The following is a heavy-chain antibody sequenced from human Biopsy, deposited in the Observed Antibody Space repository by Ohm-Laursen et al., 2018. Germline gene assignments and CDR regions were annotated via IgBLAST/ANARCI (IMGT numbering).Heavy chain of an antibody. V-gene: IGHV1-18*04. CDR3: ARDPGYDFWSGSDPFDI. CDR2: ISPYNDDT. D-gene: IGHD3-3*01. J-gene: IGHJ3*02. Sequence: SVKVSCKTSGYTFTAYGISWVRQAPGQGLEWMGWISPYNDDTNIAQKFQGRVSMTTDTSTRTAYMELRSLRSGDTAIYFCARDPGYDFWSGSDPFDIWGQGTLVTVS. CDR1: GYTFTAYG.